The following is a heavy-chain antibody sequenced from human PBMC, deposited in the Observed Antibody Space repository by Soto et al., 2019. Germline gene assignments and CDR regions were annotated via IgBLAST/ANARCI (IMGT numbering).Heavy chain of an antibody. J-gene: IGHJ6*02. Sequence: PGGSLILSWVVSGFTFNNYAMNWVRRAPGKGLEWISSITGSGGSTYYTDSVKGRFTISRDNSNNRLYLQMNSLRVEDTAMYYCAKDVYRTVTASHYYYGMDVWGQGTTVTVSS. CDR1: GFTFNNYA. D-gene: IGHD4-4*01. CDR2: ITGSGGST. CDR3: AKDVYRTVTASHYYYGMDV. V-gene: IGHV3-23*01.